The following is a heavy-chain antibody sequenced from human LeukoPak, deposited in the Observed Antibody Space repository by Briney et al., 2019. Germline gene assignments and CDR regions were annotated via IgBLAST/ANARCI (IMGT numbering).Heavy chain of an antibody. Sequence: GGSLRLSCAASGFTFSSYAMHWVRQAPGKGLEWVAVISYDGSNKYYADSVKGRFTISRDNSKNTLYLQMNSLRAEDTAVYYCARVLSVGGYSSGPTDYWGQGNLVTVSS. CDR2: ISYDGSNK. CDR3: ARVLSVGGYSSGPTDY. J-gene: IGHJ4*02. V-gene: IGHV3-30-3*01. CDR1: GFTFSSYA. D-gene: IGHD5-18*01.